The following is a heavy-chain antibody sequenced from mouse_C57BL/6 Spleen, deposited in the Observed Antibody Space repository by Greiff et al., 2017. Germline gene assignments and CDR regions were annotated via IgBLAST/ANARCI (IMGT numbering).Heavy chain of an antibody. Sequence: VQLVESGPELVKPGASVKISCKASGYAFSSSWMNWVKQRPGKGLEWIGRIYPGDGDTNYNGKFKGKATLTADKSSSTAYMQLSSLTSEDSAVYFCARSDYDYERVWFAYWGQGTLVTVSA. D-gene: IGHD2-4*01. CDR2: IYPGDGDT. J-gene: IGHJ3*01. CDR1: GYAFSSSW. CDR3: ARSDYDYERVWFAY. V-gene: IGHV1-82*01.